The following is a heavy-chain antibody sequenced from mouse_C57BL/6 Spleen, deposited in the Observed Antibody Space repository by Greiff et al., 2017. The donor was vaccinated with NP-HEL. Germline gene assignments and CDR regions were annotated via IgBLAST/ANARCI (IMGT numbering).Heavy chain of an antibody. CDR1: GYTFTSYG. D-gene: IGHD1-1*01. CDR2: IYPRSGNT. CDR3: ARGNYGPTVVGAMDY. V-gene: IGHV1-81*01. Sequence: QVQLQQSGAELARPGASVKLSCKASGYTFTSYGISWVKQRTGQGLEWIGEIYPRSGNTYYNEKFKGKATLTADKSSSTAYMELRSLTSEDSAVYFCARGNYGPTVVGAMDYWGQGTSVTVSS. J-gene: IGHJ4*01.